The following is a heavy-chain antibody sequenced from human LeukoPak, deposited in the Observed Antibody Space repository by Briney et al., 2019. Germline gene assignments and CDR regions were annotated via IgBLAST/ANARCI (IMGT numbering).Heavy chain of an antibody. CDR3: ARDVVLPPGSRYYYYYMDV. J-gene: IGHJ6*03. CDR1: GYTFTSYG. Sequence: ASVKVSCKASGYTFTSYGISWVRQAPGQGLEWMGWISAYNGNTNYAQKLQGRVTMTTDTSTSTAYMELRSLRSDDTAVYYCARDVVLPPGSRYYYYYMDVWGKGTTVTVSS. D-gene: IGHD2-15*01. CDR2: ISAYNGNT. V-gene: IGHV1-18*01.